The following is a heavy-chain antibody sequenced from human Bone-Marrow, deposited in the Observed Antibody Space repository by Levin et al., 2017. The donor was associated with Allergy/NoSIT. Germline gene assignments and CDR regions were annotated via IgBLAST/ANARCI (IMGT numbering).Heavy chain of an antibody. Sequence: PRASVKVSCKASGYTFTDYAIHWVRQAPGQGLEWMGWISAATGNTKYSQSFQDRVTLTWDSSATMAYMNLRRLRSEDTAVYYCARDEFRGWNLPYYHYYGLDVWGQGTTVTVSS. CDR2: ISAATGNT. CDR1: GYTFTDYA. J-gene: IGHJ6*02. CDR3: ARDEFRGWNLPYYHYYGLDV. D-gene: IGHD6-19*01. V-gene: IGHV1-3*01.